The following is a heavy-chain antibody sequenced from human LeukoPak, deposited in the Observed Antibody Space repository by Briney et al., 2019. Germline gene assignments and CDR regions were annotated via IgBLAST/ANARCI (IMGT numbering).Heavy chain of an antibody. Sequence: SETLSLTCTVSGGSISSSSYYWGWIRQPPGKGLEWIGSIYYSGSTYYNPSLKSRVTISVDTSKNQFSLKLSSVTAADTAVYYCARNLVGDIVEVPAAILGWFDPWGEGTLVTVSS. CDR2: IYYSGST. CDR1: GGSISSSSYY. CDR3: ARNLVGDIVEVPAAILGWFDP. V-gene: IGHV4-39*01. D-gene: IGHD2-2*02. J-gene: IGHJ5*02.